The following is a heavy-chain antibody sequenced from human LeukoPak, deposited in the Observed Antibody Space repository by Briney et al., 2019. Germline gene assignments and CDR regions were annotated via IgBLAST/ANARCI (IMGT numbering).Heavy chain of an antibody. CDR1: GGSFSGYY. J-gene: IGHJ4*02. CDR3: ARDLAGVYYFDY. CDR2: INHSGST. Sequence: PSETLSLTCAVYGGSFSGYYWSWIRQPPGKGLEWIGEINHSGSTNYNPSLKSRVTMSVDTSKNQFSLKLSSVTAADTAVYYCARDLAGVYYFDYWGQGTLVTVSS. D-gene: IGHD6-6*01. V-gene: IGHV4-34*01.